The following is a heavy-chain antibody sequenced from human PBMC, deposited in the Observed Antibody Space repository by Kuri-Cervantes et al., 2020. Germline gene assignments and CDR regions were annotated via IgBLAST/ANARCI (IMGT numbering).Heavy chain of an antibody. CDR2: ISSSGSTI. V-gene: IGHV3-11*01. J-gene: IGHJ3*02. D-gene: IGHD2-15*01. CDR3: AKDIKVGYCSGGSCYWDAFDI. CDR1: GFTFSDYY. Sequence: GGSLRLSCAASGFTFSDYYMSWIRQAPGKGLEWVSYISSSGSTIYYADSVKGRFTISRDNAKNSLYLQMNSLRAEDTALYYCAKDIKVGYCSGGSCYWDAFDIWGQRTMVTVSS.